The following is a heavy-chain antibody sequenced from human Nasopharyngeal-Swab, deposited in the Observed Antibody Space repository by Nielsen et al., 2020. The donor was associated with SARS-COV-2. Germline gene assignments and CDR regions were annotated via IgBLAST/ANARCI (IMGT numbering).Heavy chain of an antibody. D-gene: IGHD2-21*01. CDR1: GFTFSTYA. CDR2: ISGSDYST. CDR3: ARDRFRGYFDY. V-gene: IGHV3-23*01. Sequence: GESLKISCAASGFTFSTYAISWVRQAPGKGLEWVSVISGSDYSTHYADSVKGRFTISRDNSKNTVSLQMNSLRAEDTAVYYCARDRFRGYFDYWGQGTLVTVSS. J-gene: IGHJ4*02.